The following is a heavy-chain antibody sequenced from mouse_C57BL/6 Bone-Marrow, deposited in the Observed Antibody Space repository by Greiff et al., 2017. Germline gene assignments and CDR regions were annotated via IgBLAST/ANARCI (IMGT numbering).Heavy chain of an antibody. D-gene: IGHD1-1*01. J-gene: IGHJ1*03. CDR1: GFSLTSYG. Sequence: VQRVESGPGLVQPSQSLSITCTVSGFSLTSYGVHWVRQSPGKGLEWLGVIWRGGSTDYNAAFMSRLSITKDNSKSQVFFKMNSLQADDTAIYYCAKEGYYGSLWYFDVWGTGTTVTVSS. V-gene: IGHV2-5*01. CDR3: AKEGYYGSLWYFDV. CDR2: IWRGGST.